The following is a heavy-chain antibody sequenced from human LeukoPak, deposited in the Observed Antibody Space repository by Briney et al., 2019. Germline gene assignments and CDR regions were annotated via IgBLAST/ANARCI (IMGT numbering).Heavy chain of an antibody. J-gene: IGHJ5*01. D-gene: IGHD3-10*01. CDR3: TPTPSGNYYLWVAS. CDR2: ISGTGDNA. Sequence: GGSLRLSCATSGFIFGDYAMTWVRQAPGEGLEWVSGISGTGDNAYYADSVKGRFIISRDNSKNTLSLQMNSLRVEDTAVYYCTPTPSGNYYLWVASWGQGTLVTVSS. V-gene: IGHV3-23*01. CDR1: GFIFGDYA.